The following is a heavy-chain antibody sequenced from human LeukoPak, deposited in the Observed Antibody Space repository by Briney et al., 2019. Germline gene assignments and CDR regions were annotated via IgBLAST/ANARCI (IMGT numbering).Heavy chain of an antibody. D-gene: IGHD6-13*01. J-gene: IGHJ4*02. V-gene: IGHV5-51*01. CDR1: GYSFTSYW. CDR3: ARTFTPYSSSWYAVDY. Sequence: GESLKISCKGSGYSFTSYWIGWVRQMPGKGLEWMGIIYPGDSDTRYSPSFQGQVTISADKSISTAYLQWSSLKASDTAMYYCARTFTPYSSSWYAVDYWGQGTLVTVSS. CDR2: IYPGDSDT.